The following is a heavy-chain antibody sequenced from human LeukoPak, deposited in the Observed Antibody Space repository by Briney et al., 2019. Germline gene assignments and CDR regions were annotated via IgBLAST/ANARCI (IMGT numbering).Heavy chain of an antibody. D-gene: IGHD6-13*01. CDR1: GYTFTSYG. CDR2: ISAYNGNT. V-gene: IGHV1-18*01. J-gene: IGHJ5*02. CDR3: AIDPSSPGWFDP. Sequence: ASVKVSCKASGYTFTSYGISWVRQAPGQGLEWMGWISAYNGNTNYAQKLQGRVTMTTDTSTSTAYMELRSLRSDDTAVYYCAIDPSSPGWFDPWGQGTLVTVSS.